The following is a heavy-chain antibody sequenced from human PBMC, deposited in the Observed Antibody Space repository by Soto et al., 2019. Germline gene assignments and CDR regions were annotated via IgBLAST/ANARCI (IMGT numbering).Heavy chain of an antibody. V-gene: IGHV1-18*01. CDR2: IRAYNGDT. J-gene: IGHJ6*02. CDR1: GYTFSAYD. Sequence: ASVKVSCKTSGYTFSAYDIYWVRQAPGQGLERMRWIRAYNGDTNYAQKFQTRVTMTTDKSTDTAYMDLRSLTSDDTAIYYCARAGAAPYYYYGLDVWGQGTTVTVSS. CDR3: ARAGAAPYYYYGLDV. D-gene: IGHD3-10*01.